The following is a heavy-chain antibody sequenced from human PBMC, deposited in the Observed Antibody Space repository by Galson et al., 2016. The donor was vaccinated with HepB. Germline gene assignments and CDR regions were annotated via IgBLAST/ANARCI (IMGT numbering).Heavy chain of an antibody. CDR1: GFTLSSNY. J-gene: IGHJ4*02. D-gene: IGHD2-8*02. CDR3: TGGPGGGRH. CDR2: MYSAGST. V-gene: IGHV3-53*01. Sequence: SLRLSCAASGFTLSSNYMSWVRQAPGKGLEWVSVMYSAGSTYYADSVKGRFTISRDNSKNTLYLQMNSLRAEDTAVYYCTGGPGGGRHWGQGTLVTVSS.